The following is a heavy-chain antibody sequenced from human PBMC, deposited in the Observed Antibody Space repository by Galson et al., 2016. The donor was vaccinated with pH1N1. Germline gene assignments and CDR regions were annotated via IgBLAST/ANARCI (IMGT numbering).Heavy chain of an antibody. J-gene: IGHJ4*02. CDR3: ARAFGAATSDY. V-gene: IGHV4-59*01. D-gene: IGHD2-15*01. CDR1: GGSISSYY. CDR2: ISYTGST. Sequence: LSLTCIVSGGSISSYYWSWIRQPPGKGLEWIAYISYTGSTDYNPSLKSRVTISLDTSKNQFSLNPTSVTAADTAVYYCARAFGAATSDYWGQGTLVTVSS.